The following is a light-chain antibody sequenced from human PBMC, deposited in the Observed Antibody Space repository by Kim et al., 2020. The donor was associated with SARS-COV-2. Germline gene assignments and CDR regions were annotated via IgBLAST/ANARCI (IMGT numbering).Light chain of an antibody. V-gene: IGLV2-14*01. Sequence: QSALTQPASVSGSPGQSITISCTGTSSDVGGYNYVSWYQQHSGKAPKLMIYDVSKRPSGVSNRFSGSKSGNTASLTISGLQAEDEADYYCSSYTSNSTYVFGTGTKVTVL. CDR2: DVS. CDR1: SSDVGGYNY. CDR3: SSYTSNSTYV. J-gene: IGLJ1*01.